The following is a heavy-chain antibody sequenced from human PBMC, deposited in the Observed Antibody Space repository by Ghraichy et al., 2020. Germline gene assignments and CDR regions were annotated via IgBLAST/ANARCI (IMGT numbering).Heavy chain of an antibody. Sequence: SQTLSLTCTVSGGSISSYYWSWIRQPPGKGLEWIGYIYYSGSTNYNPSLKSRVTISVDTSKNQFSLKLSSVTAADTDVYYCARRGYCSSTSCYRTGGLYNWFDPWGQGTLVTVSS. J-gene: IGHJ5*02. CDR2: IYYSGST. CDR1: GGSISSYY. CDR3: ARRGYCSSTSCYRTGGLYNWFDP. D-gene: IGHD2-2*02. V-gene: IGHV4-59*08.